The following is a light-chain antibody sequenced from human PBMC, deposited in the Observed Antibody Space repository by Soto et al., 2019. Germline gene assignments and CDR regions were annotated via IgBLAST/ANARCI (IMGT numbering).Light chain of an antibody. CDR2: GAS. V-gene: IGKV3-15*01. CDR1: QSVTTN. Sequence: EIVMTQSPATLSVSPGERATFSCRASQSVTTNLARYQQKPGQAPRLLIYGASTRAPVVPARFSGSGSGTEFTLTISSLQSEDFAVYFCHQYNNWPVTFGGGTKVEIK. J-gene: IGKJ4*01. CDR3: HQYNNWPVT.